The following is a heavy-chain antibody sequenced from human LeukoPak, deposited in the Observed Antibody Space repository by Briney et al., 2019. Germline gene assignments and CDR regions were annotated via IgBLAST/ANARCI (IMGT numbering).Heavy chain of an antibody. J-gene: IGHJ4*02. V-gene: IGHV3-21*01. CDR2: ISSSSSYI. CDR3: ARAAGYSSGWLKY. Sequence: GGSLRLSCAASGFTFSSYSMNWVRQAPGKGLEWVSSISSSSSYIYYADSVKGRFTISRDNAKNSLYLQMNSLRAEDTAVYYCARAAGYSSGWLKYWGQGTLVTVSS. D-gene: IGHD6-19*01. CDR1: GFTFSSYS.